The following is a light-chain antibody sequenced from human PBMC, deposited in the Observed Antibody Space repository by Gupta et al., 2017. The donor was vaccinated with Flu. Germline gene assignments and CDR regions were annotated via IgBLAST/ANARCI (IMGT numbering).Light chain of an antibody. CDR2: VNSDGSH. CDR3: QTWGTGVVV. J-gene: IGLJ2*01. Sequence: QPVLTQSPSASASLGTSVKLTFTLNSGHSSYAIAWLQQQPEGGPRYLMKVNSDGSHSEGDGIPDRFSGSGSGAERYLTISRVQSEDESDYYCQTWGTGVVVFGGGTKLTVL. CDR1: SGHSSYA. V-gene: IGLV4-69*01.